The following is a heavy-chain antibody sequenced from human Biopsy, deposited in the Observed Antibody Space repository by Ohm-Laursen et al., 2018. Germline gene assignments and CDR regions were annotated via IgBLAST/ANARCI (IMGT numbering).Heavy chain of an antibody. CDR2: ISHTGYT. J-gene: IGHJ1*01. CDR3: ARGSNEYGGMYFPH. D-gene: IGHD4-23*01. V-gene: IGHV4-59*11. Sequence: TLSLTCTVSGGSFTCHYWTWIRQPPGKGLEWIGHISHTGYTSYKSSLKSRVTLSLATSRKHFSLRLTSLAAADTAVYYCARGSNEYGGMYFPHWGQGTLVTVSS. CDR1: GGSFTCHY.